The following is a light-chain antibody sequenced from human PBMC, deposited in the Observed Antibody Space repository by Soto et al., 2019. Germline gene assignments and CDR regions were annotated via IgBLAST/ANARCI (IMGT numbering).Light chain of an antibody. CDR2: EVT. Sequence: QSALTLHPSASGYPGHSVTISCTGTGSDVGGYNYVSWYQQHPGKAPKLMIYEVTKRPSGVPDRFSGSKSGNTASLTVSGLQAEDEADYYCSSYAGSNNYVFGTGTKVTVL. CDR3: SSYAGSNNYV. V-gene: IGLV2-8*01. J-gene: IGLJ1*01. CDR1: GSDVGGYNY.